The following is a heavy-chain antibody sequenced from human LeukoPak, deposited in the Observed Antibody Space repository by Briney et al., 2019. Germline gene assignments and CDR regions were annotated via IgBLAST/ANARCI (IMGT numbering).Heavy chain of an antibody. D-gene: IGHD6-19*01. V-gene: IGHV3-30*19. Sequence: GGSLRLSCAASGFTFSNYAMHWVRQAPGKGLEWVAVISYDGSNKYYADSVKGRFTISRDNSKNTLYLQMNSLRAEDTAVYYCARDLRATDDYSSGWSSYYYYGMDVWGQGTTVTVSS. J-gene: IGHJ6*02. CDR1: GFTFSNYA. CDR2: ISYDGSNK. CDR3: ARDLRATDDYSSGWSSYYYYGMDV.